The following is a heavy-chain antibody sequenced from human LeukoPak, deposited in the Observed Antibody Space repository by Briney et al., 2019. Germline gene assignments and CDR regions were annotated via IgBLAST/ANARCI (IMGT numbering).Heavy chain of an antibody. J-gene: IGHJ6*03. CDR1: GYTFTGYY. V-gene: IGHV1-2*02. Sequence: ASVKVSCKASGYTFTGYYMHWVRQAPAQGLEWMGWINPNSGGTNDAQKFQGRVTMTRDTSISTAYMELSRLRSDDTAVYYCARTSIVVVVAATPYYYYYMDVWGKGTTVTVSS. CDR3: ARTSIVVVVAATPYYYYYMDV. D-gene: IGHD2-15*01. CDR2: INPNSGGT.